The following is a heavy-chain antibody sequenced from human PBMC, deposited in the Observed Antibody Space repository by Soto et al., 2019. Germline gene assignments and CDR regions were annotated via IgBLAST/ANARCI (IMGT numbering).Heavy chain of an antibody. J-gene: IGHJ4*02. CDR3: ARTDGYTFDY. CDR2: INPSGGST. V-gene: IGHV1-46*01. D-gene: IGHD5-12*01. Sequence: QVQLVQSGAEVKKPGASVKVSCKASGYTFTSYYMPWVRQAPGQGLEWMGTINPSGGSTTYAQKFQGRVTMTRDTSTSTVYMELSSLRSEDTAVYYCARTDGYTFDYWGQGTLVTVSS. CDR1: GYTFTSYY.